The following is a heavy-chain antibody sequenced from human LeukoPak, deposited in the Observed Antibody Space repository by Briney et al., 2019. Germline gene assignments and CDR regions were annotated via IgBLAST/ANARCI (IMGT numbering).Heavy chain of an antibody. CDR2: IYTSGST. Sequence: SETLSLTCTVSGGSISSYDWSWIRQPAGKGLEWIGRIYTSGSTNYNPSLKSRVTMSVDTSKNQFSLKLNSVTAADTAVYYCARASHDYGDYSHFDYWGQGTLVTVSS. CDR3: ARASHDYGDYSHFDY. J-gene: IGHJ4*02. V-gene: IGHV4-4*07. D-gene: IGHD4-17*01. CDR1: GGSISSYD.